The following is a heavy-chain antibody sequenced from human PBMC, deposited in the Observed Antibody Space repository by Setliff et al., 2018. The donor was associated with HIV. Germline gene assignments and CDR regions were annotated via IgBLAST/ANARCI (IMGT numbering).Heavy chain of an antibody. Sequence: PGGSLRLSCEASGFTFSTYGMNWVRHAPGKGLEWVAQIKSDGSGTSYADSVKGRFTISRDNAKNTLYLQMNSLRAEDTAVYYCASDTPNIGIDHWGQGSLVTVSS. J-gene: IGHJ4*02. CDR1: GFTFSTYG. V-gene: IGHV3-74*01. CDR3: ASDTPNIGIDH. CDR2: IKSDGSGT. D-gene: IGHD1-26*01.